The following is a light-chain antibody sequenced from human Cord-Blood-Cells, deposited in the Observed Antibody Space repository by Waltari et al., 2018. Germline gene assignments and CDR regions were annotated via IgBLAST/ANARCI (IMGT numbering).Light chain of an antibody. Sequence: QSVLTQPPSASGTPGQRVTISCSGSSSNIGSNTVNWYQHLPGTAPKLLIYSNNQRPSGVPDRFSGPKSGTSASLAISGLQSEDEADYYCAAWDDSLNGPVFGGGTKLTVL. CDR3: AAWDDSLNGPV. V-gene: IGLV1-44*01. CDR2: SNN. J-gene: IGLJ2*01. CDR1: SSNIGSNT.